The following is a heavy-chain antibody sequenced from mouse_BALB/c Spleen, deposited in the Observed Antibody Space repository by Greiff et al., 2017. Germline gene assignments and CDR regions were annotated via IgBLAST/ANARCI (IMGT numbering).Heavy chain of an antibody. Sequence: VKLMESGAELVRPGTSVKVSCKASGYAFTNYLIEWVKQRPGQGLEWIGVINPGSGGTNYNEKFKGKATLTADKSSSTAYMQLSSLTSDDSAVYFCAREITTVPYAMDYWGQGTSVTVSS. CDR3: AREITTVPYAMDY. CDR1: GYAFTNYL. J-gene: IGHJ4*01. CDR2: INPGSGGT. D-gene: IGHD1-1*01. V-gene: IGHV1-54*01.